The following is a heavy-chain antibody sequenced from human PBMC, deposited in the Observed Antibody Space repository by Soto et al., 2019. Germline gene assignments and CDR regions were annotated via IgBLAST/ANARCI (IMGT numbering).Heavy chain of an antibody. CDR2: ISYDGRNK. Sequence: VQLVESGGGVVQPGRSLTLSCAASGFTFSDYAMHWVRQAPGKGLEWVAVISYDGRNKWYADSVKGRFTISRDSSKSTLYLQMNSLRGEDTAIYYCAKDLSTSSWFDAWGQGTLVTVSS. J-gene: IGHJ5*02. D-gene: IGHD2-2*01. CDR3: AKDLSTSSWFDA. CDR1: GFTFSDYA. V-gene: IGHV3-30*18.